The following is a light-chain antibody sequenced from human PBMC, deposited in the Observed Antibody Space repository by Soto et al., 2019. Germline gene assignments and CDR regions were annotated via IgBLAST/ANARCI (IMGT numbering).Light chain of an antibody. Sequence: EIVMTQSPATLSLSPGERATLSCRASRSISSNLAWYQQKLGQAPRLLIYAASTRATGIPARFSGSGSGTEFTLTISSLQPEDFATYYCQQHGQWPITFGQGTRLEI. J-gene: IGKJ5*01. CDR1: RSISSN. CDR3: QQHGQWPIT. V-gene: IGKV3-15*01. CDR2: AAS.